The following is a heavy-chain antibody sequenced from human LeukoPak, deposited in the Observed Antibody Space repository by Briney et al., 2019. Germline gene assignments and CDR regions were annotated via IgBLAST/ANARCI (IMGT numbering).Heavy chain of an antibody. CDR1: GFTFSSYG. CDR3: GRDRLNSGWADY. D-gene: IGHD5-12*01. Sequence: PGGSLRLSCAASGFTFSSYGMHWVRQAPGKGLEWVAFIRYDGSNKYYADSVKGRFTISRDNAKNTIYLQMDSLRAEDTAVYYCGRDRLNSGWADYWGQGALVTVSS. V-gene: IGHV3-30*02. CDR2: IRYDGSNK. J-gene: IGHJ4*02.